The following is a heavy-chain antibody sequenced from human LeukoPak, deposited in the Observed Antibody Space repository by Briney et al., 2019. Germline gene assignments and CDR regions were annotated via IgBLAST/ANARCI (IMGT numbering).Heavy chain of an antibody. CDR1: GGSISSSSYY. J-gene: IGHJ4*02. CDR3: ARGRPSGGSCYEDY. D-gene: IGHD2-15*01. CDR2: IYYSGST. Sequence: PSETLSLTCTVSGGSISSSSYYWGWIRQPPGKGLEWIGSIYYSGSTYYNPSLKSRVTISLDASKNQFSLKLSSVTAADTAVYYCARGRPSGGSCYEDYWGQGTLVTVSS. V-gene: IGHV4-39*07.